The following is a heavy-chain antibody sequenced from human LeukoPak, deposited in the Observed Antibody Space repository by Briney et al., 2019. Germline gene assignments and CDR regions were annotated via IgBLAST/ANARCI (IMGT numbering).Heavy chain of an antibody. J-gene: IGHJ5*02. D-gene: IGHD2-15*01. Sequence: SETLSLTCTVSGASISSHYWSWIRQSPGKGLEWIGYISYSGITNYNPSLKSRVTISVDTSKNHFSLRLSSMTAADTAVYYCASRAHCSGGSCYGNWFDPWGQGTLVTVSS. CDR1: GASISSHY. CDR2: ISYSGIT. CDR3: ASRAHCSGGSCYGNWFDP. V-gene: IGHV4-59*11.